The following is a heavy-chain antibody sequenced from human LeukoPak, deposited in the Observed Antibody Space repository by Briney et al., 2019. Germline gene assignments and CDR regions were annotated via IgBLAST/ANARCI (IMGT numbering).Heavy chain of an antibody. CDR3: ARAPYCSSTSCRYYYYYGMDV. CDR2: IYYSGST. D-gene: IGHD2-2*01. V-gene: IGHV4-39*07. J-gene: IGHJ6*02. CDR1: GGPISSSSYS. Sequence: SETLSLTCTVSGGPISSSSYSWGWIRQPPGKGLEGIGSIYYSGSTYYNPSLKSRVTISVDTSKNQFSLKLSSVTAADTAVYYCARAPYCSSTSCRYYYYYGMDVWGQGTTVTVSS.